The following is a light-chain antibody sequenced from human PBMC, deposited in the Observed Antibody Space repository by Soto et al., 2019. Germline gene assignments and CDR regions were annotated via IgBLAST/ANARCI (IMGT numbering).Light chain of an antibody. CDR3: QQYSSLPLT. J-gene: IGKJ3*01. CDR1: QSVFYSSNNKNY. Sequence: DIVMTQSPDSLAVSLGERATINCKSSQSVFYSSNNKNYLAWYQQKPGQPPKLLIYWASTRESGVPDRFRGIGSVTDFTLTISSLQAEDVAVYYCQQYSSLPLTFCPGTKVGIK. V-gene: IGKV4-1*01. CDR2: WAS.